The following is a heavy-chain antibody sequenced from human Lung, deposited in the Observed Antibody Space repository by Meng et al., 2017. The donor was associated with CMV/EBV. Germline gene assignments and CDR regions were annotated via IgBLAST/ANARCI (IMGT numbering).Heavy chain of an antibody. V-gene: IGHV3-23*01. CDR3: ARCWESYYYYGMDV. J-gene: IGHJ6*02. CDR1: GFAFSSLA. CDR2: ISGSGGST. Sequence: SLKISXAASGFAFSSLAMSWVRLAPGKGLEWVSVISGSGGSTYYADSVKGRFTISRDNSKNTLYLQMNSLRAEDTAVYYCARCWESYYYYGMDVWGQGTTVTVSS. D-gene: IGHD4/OR15-4a*01.